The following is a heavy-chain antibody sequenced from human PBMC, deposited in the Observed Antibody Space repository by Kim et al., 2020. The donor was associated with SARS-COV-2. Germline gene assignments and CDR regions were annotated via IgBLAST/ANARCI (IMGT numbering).Heavy chain of an antibody. CDR3: AREKYLGVDGGGSVGANAFDY. J-gene: IGHJ4*02. CDR2: INWNGGST. D-gene: IGHD1-26*01. V-gene: IGHV3-20*01. Sequence: GGSLRLSCAASGFTFDDYGMSWVRQAPGKGLEWVSGINWNGGSTGYADSVKGRFTISRDNAKNSLYLQMNSLRAEDTALYHCAREKYLGVDGGGSVGANAFDYWGQGTLVTVSS. CDR1: GFTFDDYG.